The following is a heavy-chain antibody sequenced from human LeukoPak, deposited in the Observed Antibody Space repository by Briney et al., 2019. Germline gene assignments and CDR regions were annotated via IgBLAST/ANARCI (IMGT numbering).Heavy chain of an antibody. D-gene: IGHD3-22*01. CDR1: GYTFTSYD. CDR2: MNPNSGNT. V-gene: IGHV1-8*01. CDR3: ARRPYYYDSSGYYSFDY. J-gene: IGHJ4*02. Sequence: ASVKVSCKASGYTFTSYDINWVRQATGQGLEWMGWMNPNSGNTGYAQKFQGRVTMARNTSISTAYMELSSLRSEDTAVYYCARRPYYYDSSGYYSFDYWGQGTLVTVSS.